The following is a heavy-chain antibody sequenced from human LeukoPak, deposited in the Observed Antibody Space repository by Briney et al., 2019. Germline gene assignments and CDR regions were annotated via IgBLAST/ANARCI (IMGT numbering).Heavy chain of an antibody. Sequence: ETSVKVSCKASGYTFTSYDINWVRQATGQGLEWMGWMNPNSGNTGYAQKFQGRVTMTRNTSISTAYMELSSLRSEDTAVYYCARGRGRRTGQNWFDPWGQGTLVTVSS. V-gene: IGHV1-8*01. CDR3: ARGRGRRTGQNWFDP. D-gene: IGHD7-27*01. CDR2: MNPNSGNT. CDR1: GYTFTSYD. J-gene: IGHJ5*02.